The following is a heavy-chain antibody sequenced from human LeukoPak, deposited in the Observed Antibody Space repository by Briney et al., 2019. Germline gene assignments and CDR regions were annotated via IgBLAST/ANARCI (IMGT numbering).Heavy chain of an antibody. D-gene: IGHD3-9*01. CDR2: IYYSGST. Sequence: SETLSLTCTVSGGSISSYYWSWVRRPPGKGLEWIGYIYYSGSTNYNPSLKSRVTISVDTSKNQFSLKLSSVTAADTAVYYCARESSGYDILTGYYLDAFDIWGQGTMVTVSS. V-gene: IGHV4-59*01. J-gene: IGHJ3*02. CDR1: GGSISSYY. CDR3: ARESSGYDILTGYYLDAFDI.